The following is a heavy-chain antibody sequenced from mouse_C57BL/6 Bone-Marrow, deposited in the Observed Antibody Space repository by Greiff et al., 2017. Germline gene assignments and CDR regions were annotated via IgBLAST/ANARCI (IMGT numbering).Heavy chain of an antibody. V-gene: IGHV1-4*01. J-gene: IGHJ1*03. CDR1: GYTFTSYT. CDR3: AREGYFDV. CDR2: INPSSGYT. Sequence: VQLQQSGAELARPGASVKMSCKASGYTFTSYTMHWVKQRPGQGLEWIGYINPSSGYTKYNQKFKDKATLTADKSSSTAYLQLSSLTSEDSAVYYCAREGYFDVWGTGTTVTVAS.